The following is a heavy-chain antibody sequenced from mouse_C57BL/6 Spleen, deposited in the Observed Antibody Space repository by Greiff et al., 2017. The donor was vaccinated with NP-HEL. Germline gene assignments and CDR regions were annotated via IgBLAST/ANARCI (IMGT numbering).Heavy chain of an antibody. D-gene: IGHD2-5*01. CDR1: GYAFSSYW. CDR2: IYPGDGDT. J-gene: IGHJ1*03. Sequence: VQLVESGAELVKPGASVKISCKASGYAFSSYWMNWVKQRPGKGLEWIGQIYPGDGDTNYNGKFKGKATLTADKSSSTAYMQLSSLTSEDSAVYFCARRRTYSNSLYFDVWGTGTTVTVSS. CDR3: ARRRTYSNSLYFDV. V-gene: IGHV1-80*01.